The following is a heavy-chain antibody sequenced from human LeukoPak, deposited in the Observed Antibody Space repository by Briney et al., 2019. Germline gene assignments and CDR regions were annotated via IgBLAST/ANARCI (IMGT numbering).Heavy chain of an antibody. D-gene: IGHD6-13*01. V-gene: IGHV3-48*01. CDR1: GFTFRSYN. CDR3: ARDTSSWYEGAMDY. J-gene: IGHJ4*02. Sequence: GGSPRLSCAASGFTFRSYNMNWVRQAPGKGLEWVSYISSSGSSIYYADSVKGRFTISRDNAKNSLYLQMSSLRAEDTGVYYCARDTSSWYEGAMDYWGQGTLVTVSS. CDR2: ISSSGSSI.